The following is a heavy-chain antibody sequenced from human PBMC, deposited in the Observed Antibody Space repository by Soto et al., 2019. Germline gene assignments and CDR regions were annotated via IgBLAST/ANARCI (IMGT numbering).Heavy chain of an antibody. CDR2: INAGNGNT. V-gene: IGHV1-3*01. CDR1: GYTFTSYA. Sequence: GASVKVSCKASGYTFTSYAMHWVRQAPGQRLEWMGWINAGNGNTKYSQKFQGRVTITRDTSASTAYVELSSLRSEDTAVYYCASGAGKAPGYYYGMDVWGQGTTVTVYS. CDR3: ASGAGKAPGYYYGMDV. J-gene: IGHJ6*02. D-gene: IGHD6-19*01.